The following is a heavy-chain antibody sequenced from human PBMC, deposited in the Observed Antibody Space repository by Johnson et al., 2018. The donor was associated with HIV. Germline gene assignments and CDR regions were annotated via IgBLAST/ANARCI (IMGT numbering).Heavy chain of an antibody. CDR2: IWYDGSNK. J-gene: IGHJ3*02. V-gene: IGHV3-33*06. Sequence: QVQLVESGGGVVQPGRSLRLSCAASGFTFSSYGMHWVRQAPGKGLEWVAVIWYDGSNKYYADSVKGRFTISRDNSKNTLYLQMNSLRAEDTAVYYCAKELYAPAPFDIWGQGTMVTVSS. D-gene: IGHD2/OR15-2a*01. CDR3: AKELYAPAPFDI. CDR1: GFTFSSYG.